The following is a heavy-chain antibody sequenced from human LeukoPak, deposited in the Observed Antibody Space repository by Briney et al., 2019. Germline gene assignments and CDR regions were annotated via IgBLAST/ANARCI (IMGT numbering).Heavy chain of an antibody. Sequence: GGSLRLSCAASGFTFSSYGMSWVRQAPGKGLEWVSAISGSGGSTYYADSVKGRFTISRDNSKNTLYLQMNSLRAEDTAVYYCAKGFSGWYYNFDYWGQGTLVTVSS. D-gene: IGHD6-19*01. V-gene: IGHV3-23*01. CDR3: AKGFSGWYYNFDY. J-gene: IGHJ4*02. CDR1: GFTFSSYG. CDR2: ISGSGGST.